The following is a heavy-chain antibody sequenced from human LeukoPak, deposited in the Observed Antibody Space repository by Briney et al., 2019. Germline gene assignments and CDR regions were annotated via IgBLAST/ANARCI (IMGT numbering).Heavy chain of an antibody. CDR1: GFTFNSHA. J-gene: IGHJ4*02. CDR3: AKDRLYGEYFFVC. D-gene: IGHD4/OR15-4a*01. V-gene: IGHV3-23*01. Sequence: GGSLTLSCAGSGFTFNSHALSWLGQAPGKGLNGVSGTSGGGGNSSYADSVKGRITISSDNTKDTLDLDMNSLRAADTAGYHLAKDRLYGEYFFVCWGEGTLVVVS. CDR2: TSGGGGNS.